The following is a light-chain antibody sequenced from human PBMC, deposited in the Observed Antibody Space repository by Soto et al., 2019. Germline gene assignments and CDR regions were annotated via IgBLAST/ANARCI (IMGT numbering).Light chain of an antibody. J-gene: IGKJ4*01. V-gene: IGKV3-20*01. CDR2: GAS. Sequence: EIVLTRSPGTLSLSPGERATLSCRASQSVSSRYFAWYQQKPGQAPRLLIYGASTGATGIPDRFSGSGSGTDFTLTITSLEPEDFAVYYCQQYGSSPLTFGGGTKVEIK. CDR3: QQYGSSPLT. CDR1: QSVSSRY.